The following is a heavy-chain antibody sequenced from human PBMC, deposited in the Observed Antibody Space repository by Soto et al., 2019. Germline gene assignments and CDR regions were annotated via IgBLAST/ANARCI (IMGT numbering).Heavy chain of an antibody. CDR1: GGSISSINHY. CDR2: IYYFGST. J-gene: IGHJ6*02. D-gene: IGHD2-2*01. V-gene: IGHV4-39*02. CDR3: ARALGLCVSTSCYGSQYYYGMDV. Sequence: PSETLSLSCAVCGGSISSINHYWGWIRLPPGKGLEWIGSIYYFGSTYYNPSLKSRVTISVDTSKNHFSLKLSSVTAADTAVYYCARALGLCVSTSCYGSQYYYGMDVWGQGTTVT.